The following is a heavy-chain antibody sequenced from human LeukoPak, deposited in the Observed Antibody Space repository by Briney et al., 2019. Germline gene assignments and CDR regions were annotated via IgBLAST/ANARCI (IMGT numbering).Heavy chain of an antibody. V-gene: IGHV5-51*01. CDR1: GYSFTSYW. Sequence: GESLKISCKGSGYSFTSYWIGWVRQMLGKGLEWMGIIYPGDSDTRYSPSFQGQVTISADKSISTAYLQWSSLKASDTAMYYCARLSVVPAANDAFDIWGQGTMVTVSS. CDR3: ARLSVVPAANDAFDI. CDR2: IYPGDSDT. J-gene: IGHJ3*02. D-gene: IGHD2-2*01.